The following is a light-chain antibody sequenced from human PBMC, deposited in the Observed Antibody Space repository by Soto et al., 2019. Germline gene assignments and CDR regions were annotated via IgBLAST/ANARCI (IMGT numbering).Light chain of an antibody. V-gene: IGLV2-11*01. CDR3: CSYAGSYTFEVV. CDR1: SSDVGGYNY. CDR2: DVS. Sequence: QLVLTQPRSVSGSPGQSVTISCTGTSSDVGGYNYVSWYQQHPGKAPKLMIYDVSKRPSGVPDRFSGSKSGNTASLTISGLQAEDEADYYCCSYAGSYTFEVVFGGGTKLTVL. J-gene: IGLJ2*01.